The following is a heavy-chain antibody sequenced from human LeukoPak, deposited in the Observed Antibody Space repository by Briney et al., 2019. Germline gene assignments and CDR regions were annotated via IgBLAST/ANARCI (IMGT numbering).Heavy chain of an antibody. V-gene: IGHV4-59*01. CDR3: AISIAAAGSPFDY. J-gene: IGHJ4*02. CDR2: IYYSGST. D-gene: IGHD6-13*01. Sequence: SETLSLTCTVSGGPISSYYWSWIRQPPGKGLEWIGYIYYSGSTNYNPSLKSRVTISVDTPKNQFSLKLSSVTAADTAVYYCAISIAAAGSPFDYWGQGTLVTVSS. CDR1: GGPISSYY.